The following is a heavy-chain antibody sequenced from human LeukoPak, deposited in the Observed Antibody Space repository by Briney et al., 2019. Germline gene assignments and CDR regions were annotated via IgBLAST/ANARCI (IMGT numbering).Heavy chain of an antibody. CDR1: GFTFSSYG. Sequence: PGRSLRLSCAASGFTFSSYGMHWVRQAPGKGLEWVAVIWYDGSNKYYADSVKGRFTISRDNSKNTLYLQMNSLRAEDTAVYYCARPYYYDSSGYYGALYHYYGMDVWGQGTTVTVSS. V-gene: IGHV3-33*01. CDR2: IWYDGSNK. CDR3: ARPYYYDSSGYYGALYHYYGMDV. J-gene: IGHJ6*02. D-gene: IGHD3-22*01.